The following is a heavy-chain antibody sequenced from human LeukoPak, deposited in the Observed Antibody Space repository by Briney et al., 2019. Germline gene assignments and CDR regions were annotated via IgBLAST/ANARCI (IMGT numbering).Heavy chain of an antibody. V-gene: IGHV3-7*01. CDR3: ARSYGDYGTLGFDY. Sequence: GGSLRLSCAASGFTFSSYAMHWVRQAPGKGLEWVANIKQDGSEKYYVDSVKGRFTISRDNAKNSLYLQMNSLRAEDTAVYYCARSYGDYGTLGFDYWGQGTLVTVSS. J-gene: IGHJ4*02. CDR1: GFTFSSYA. CDR2: IKQDGSEK. D-gene: IGHD4-17*01.